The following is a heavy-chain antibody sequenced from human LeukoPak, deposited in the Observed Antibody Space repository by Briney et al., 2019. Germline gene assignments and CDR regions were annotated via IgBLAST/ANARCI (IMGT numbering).Heavy chain of an antibody. Sequence: SETLSLTCAVYGGSFSGYYWSWIRQPPGKGLEWIGSIYYSGSTYYNPSLKSRVTISVDTSKNQFSLKLSSLTAADTAVYYCATSGWYQTGVYWGQGTLVTVSS. CDR2: IYYSGST. CDR3: ATSGWYQTGVY. V-gene: IGHV4-34*01. D-gene: IGHD6-13*01. CDR1: GGSFSGYY. J-gene: IGHJ4*02.